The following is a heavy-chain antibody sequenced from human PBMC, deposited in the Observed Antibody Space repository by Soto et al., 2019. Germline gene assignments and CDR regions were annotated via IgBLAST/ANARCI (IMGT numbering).Heavy chain of an antibody. Sequence: SETLSLTCAVSGGSISSGGYSWSWIRQPPGKGLEWIGYIYHSGSTYYNPSLKSRVTISVDRSKNQFSLKLSSVTAADTAVYYCARASTTVTTPDYWGQGTLVTVSS. CDR2: IYHSGST. CDR3: ARASTTVTTPDY. D-gene: IGHD4-17*01. J-gene: IGHJ4*02. V-gene: IGHV4-30-2*01. CDR1: GGSISSGGYS.